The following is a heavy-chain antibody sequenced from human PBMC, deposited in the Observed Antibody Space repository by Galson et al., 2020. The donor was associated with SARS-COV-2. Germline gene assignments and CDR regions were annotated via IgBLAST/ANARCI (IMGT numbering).Heavy chain of an antibody. CDR2: INHSGST. J-gene: IGHJ6*03. CDR3: ARSRQDCTMVLVAMTGYYYYMDV. CDR1: GGSFSDFY. D-gene: IGHD2-8*02. Sequence: SETLSLTCAVSGGSFSDFYWSWIRKPPGKGLEWVGEINHSGSTNYNPSLKSRVTISLDTSRNQFSLKLTSVTAADTAVYYWARSRQDCTMVLVAMTGYYYYMDVWGKGTMVTISS. V-gene: IGHV4-34*01.